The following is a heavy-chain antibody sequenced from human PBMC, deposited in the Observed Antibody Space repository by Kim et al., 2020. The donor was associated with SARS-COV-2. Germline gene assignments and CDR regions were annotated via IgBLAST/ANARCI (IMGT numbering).Heavy chain of an antibody. CDR3: ARTPKRGYSGYDSEFDY. CDR1: GGSISSGGYY. CDR2: IYYSGST. Sequence: SETLSLTCTVSGGSISSGGYYWSWIRQHPGKGLEWIGYIYYSGSTYYNPSLKSRVTISVDTSKNQFSLKLSSVTAADTAVYYCARTPKRGYSGYDSEFDYWGQGTLVTVSS. D-gene: IGHD5-12*01. V-gene: IGHV4-31*03. J-gene: IGHJ4*02.